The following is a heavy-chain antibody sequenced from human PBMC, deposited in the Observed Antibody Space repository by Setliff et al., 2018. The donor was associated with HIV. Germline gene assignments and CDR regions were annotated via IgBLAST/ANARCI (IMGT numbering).Heavy chain of an antibody. CDR1: GFIFDGYA. D-gene: IGHD5-12*01. V-gene: IGHV3-43D*04. CDR2: ISWDGATT. CDR3: AREDTLVATNVGYYYYYMDV. Sequence: GGSLRLSCAASGFIFDGYAMHWVRQVPGKGLEWVALISWDGATTNYADSVKGRFTISRDNSKNTLYLQMNSLRAEDTAVYYCAREDTLVATNVGYYYYYMDVWGKGTTVTVSS. J-gene: IGHJ6*03.